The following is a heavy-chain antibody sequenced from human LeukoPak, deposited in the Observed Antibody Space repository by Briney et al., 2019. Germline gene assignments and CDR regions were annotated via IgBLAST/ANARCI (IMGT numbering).Heavy chain of an antibody. CDR2: ISSNGSST. Sequence: GGSLRLSCPASGFTFRSYAMHWVRQAPGKGLEYVSAISSNGSSTNYADSVKGRFTISRCNSKNTLYLQMSSLRAEDTAVYYCGVENIVEVPAAPGSFASWGQGTLVTVSS. CDR1: GFTFRSYA. D-gene: IGHD2-2*01. CDR3: GVENIVEVPAAPGSFAS. V-gene: IGHV3-64D*09. J-gene: IGHJ4*02.